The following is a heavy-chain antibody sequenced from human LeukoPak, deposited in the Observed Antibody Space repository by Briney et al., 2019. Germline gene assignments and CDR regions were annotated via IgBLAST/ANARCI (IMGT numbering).Heavy chain of an antibody. V-gene: IGHV4-39*07. J-gene: IGHJ3*02. CDR3: ASWPQLYGGPAFDI. CDR2: INYSGTT. CDR1: GGSISSSAYY. Sequence: PSETLSLTCTVSGGSISSSAYYWAWVRQSPGKGLQWIASINYSGTTYYNPSLKSRITISVDTSKNQFSLKLSSVTAADTAVYYCASWPQLYGGPAFDIWGQGTMVTVSS. D-gene: IGHD4-23*01.